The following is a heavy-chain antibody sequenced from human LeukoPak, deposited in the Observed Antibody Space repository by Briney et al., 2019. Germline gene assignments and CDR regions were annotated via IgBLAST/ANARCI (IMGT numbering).Heavy chain of an antibody. D-gene: IGHD2-15*01. J-gene: IGHJ5*02. Sequence: PGGSLRLSCAASGFTFSSSSMNWVRQAPGKGLEWVSSISSSSSYIYYADSVKGRFTISRDNAKNSLYLQMNSLRAEDTAVYYCAGPISGRYCSGGSCPNWFDPWGQGTLVTVSS. CDR1: GFTFSSSS. V-gene: IGHV3-21*01. CDR3: AGPISGRYCSGGSCPNWFDP. CDR2: ISSSSSYI.